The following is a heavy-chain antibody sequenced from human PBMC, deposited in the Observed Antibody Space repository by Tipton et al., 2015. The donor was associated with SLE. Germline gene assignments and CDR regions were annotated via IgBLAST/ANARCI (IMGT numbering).Heavy chain of an antibody. D-gene: IGHD6-6*01. CDR2: IYTGDSDT. CDR3: AASGQLGRWFDY. V-gene: IGHV5-51*01. J-gene: IGHJ4*02. CDR1: GYSFTSYW. Sequence: QSGPEVKEPGESLKISCKGSGYSFTSYWIGWVRQMPGKGLEWMGVIYTGDSDTRYSPSFLGQVTISADKSISTAYLQWSSLKASDTAMYYGAASGQLGRWFDYWGQGTLVTVSS.